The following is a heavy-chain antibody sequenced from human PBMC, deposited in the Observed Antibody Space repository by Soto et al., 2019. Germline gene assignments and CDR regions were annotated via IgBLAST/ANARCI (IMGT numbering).Heavy chain of an antibody. V-gene: IGHV4-31*03. CDR1: GGSISSAAYY. J-gene: IGHJ4*02. D-gene: IGHD5-18*01. Sequence: QVQLQESGPGLVKPSQTLSLSCTVSGGSISSAAYYWSWIRQHPGKGLEWIGYISHSGSTYYTPSLKSRVIISADPSKNQFSLNFTSVTAADTAVYYCATAYNYGANVFEFWGPGARVTVSS. CDR3: ATAYNYGANVFEF. CDR2: ISHSGST.